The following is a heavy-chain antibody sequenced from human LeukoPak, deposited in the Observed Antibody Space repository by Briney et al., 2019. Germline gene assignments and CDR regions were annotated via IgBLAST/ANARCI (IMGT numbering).Heavy chain of an antibody. J-gene: IGHJ4*02. CDR2: IYNGYYT. CDR1: GFTVSSNY. CDR3: ATSSYGAYFDY. Sequence: GGSLRLSCAASGFTVSSNYKSWVRQAPGKGLEWLSVIYNGYYTYYADTVKGRFTISRDSSKNTLYLQMNSLRVEDTAVYYCATSSYGAYFDYWGQGTPVTVSS. V-gene: IGHV3-53*01. D-gene: IGHD4-17*01.